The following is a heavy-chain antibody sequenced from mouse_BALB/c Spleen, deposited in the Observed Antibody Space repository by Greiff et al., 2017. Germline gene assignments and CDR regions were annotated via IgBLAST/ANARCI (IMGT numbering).Heavy chain of an antibody. J-gene: IGHJ1*01. V-gene: IGHV3-8*02. CDR1: GDSITSGY. CDR3: AREKDFNSYWYFDV. Sequence: EVHLVESGPSLVKPSQTLSLTCSVTGDSITSGYWNWIRKFPGNKLEYMGYISYSGSTYYNPSLKSRISITRDTSKNQYYLQLNSVTTEDTATYYCAREKDFNSYWYFDVWGAGTTVTVSS. CDR2: ISYSGST.